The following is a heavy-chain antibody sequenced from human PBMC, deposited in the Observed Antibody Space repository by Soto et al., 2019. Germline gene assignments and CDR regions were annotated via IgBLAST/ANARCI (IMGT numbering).Heavy chain of an antibody. D-gene: IGHD3-9*01. J-gene: IGHJ6*03. Sequence: SETLSLTCTVSGGSISSYYWSWIRQPPGKGLEWIGYIYYSGSTNYNPSLKIRVTISVDTSKNQFSLKLSSVTAADTAVYYCARHLPRVHLTEGAQPRYYYYYYMDVWGKGTTVTVSS. CDR1: GGSISSYY. V-gene: IGHV4-59*08. CDR3: ARHLPRVHLTEGAQPRYYYYYYMDV. CDR2: IYYSGST.